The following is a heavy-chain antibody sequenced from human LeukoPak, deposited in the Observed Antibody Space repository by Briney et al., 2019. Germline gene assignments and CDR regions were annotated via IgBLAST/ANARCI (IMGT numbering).Heavy chain of an antibody. CDR2: INPNTGGT. D-gene: IGHD1-26*01. CDR1: GYTFTDYY. Sequence: GASVKVSCKASGYTFTDYYMHWVRQAPGQGLEWMGWINPNTGGTIYAQKFQGRVIMTRDTSISTAYMELSRVRSDDTAVYYCARDRYRGSYQPFDYWGQGTLVTVSS. V-gene: IGHV1-2*02. J-gene: IGHJ4*02. CDR3: ARDRYRGSYQPFDY.